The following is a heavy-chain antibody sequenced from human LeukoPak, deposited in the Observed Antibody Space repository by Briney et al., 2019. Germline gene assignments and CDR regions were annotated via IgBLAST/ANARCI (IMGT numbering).Heavy chain of an antibody. D-gene: IGHD3-9*01. CDR3: ARTYYDILTGYSPYYYYGMDV. V-gene: IGHV1-8*01. J-gene: IGHJ6*02. CDR2: MNPNSGNT. CDR1: GYTFTSYD. Sequence: ASVKVSCKASGYTFTSYDINWVRQATGQGLEWMGWMNPNSGNTGYAQKFQGRVTMTRNTSISTAYMELSSLRSEDTVVYYCARTYYDILTGYSPYYYYGMDVWGQGTTVTVSS.